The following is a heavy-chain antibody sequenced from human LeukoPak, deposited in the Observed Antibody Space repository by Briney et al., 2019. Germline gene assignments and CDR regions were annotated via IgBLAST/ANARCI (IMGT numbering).Heavy chain of an antibody. CDR3: ARAIYSSSWTYNWFDP. D-gene: IGHD6-13*01. V-gene: IGHV1-18*01. J-gene: IGHJ5*02. Sequence: QKLQGRVTMTTDTSTSTAYMELRSLRSDDTAVYYCARAIYSSSWTYNWFDPWGQGTLVTVSS.